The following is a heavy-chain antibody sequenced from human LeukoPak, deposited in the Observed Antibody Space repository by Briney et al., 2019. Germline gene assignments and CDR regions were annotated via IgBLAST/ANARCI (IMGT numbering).Heavy chain of an antibody. CDR3: ARGPNFGDYVDFLDS. J-gene: IGHJ4*02. V-gene: IGHV3-7*01. Sequence: AGGSLRLSCGVSGFTFGRSWMTWVRLAPGKGLEWVANIKQGGSQKYYVDSVKGRFTISRDDAKSTLFLQMNNVRAEDSALYYCARGPNFGDYVDFLDSWGQGTPVTVSS. D-gene: IGHD4-17*01. CDR2: IKQGGSQK. CDR1: GFTFGRSW.